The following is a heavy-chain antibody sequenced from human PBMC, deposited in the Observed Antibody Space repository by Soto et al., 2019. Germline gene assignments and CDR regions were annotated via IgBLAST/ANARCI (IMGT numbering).Heavy chain of an antibody. D-gene: IGHD3-10*01. CDR1: GFTFSSYG. V-gene: IGHV3-30*03. J-gene: IGHJ4*02. CDR2: ISYDGSNK. Sequence: QVQLVESGGGVVQPGRSLRLSCAASGFTFSSYGMHWVRQAPGKGLEWVAVISYDGSNKYYADSVKGRFTISRDNSKNTLYLQMNSLRAEDTAVYYCARAVMVRGPPQGYWGQGTLVTVSS. CDR3: ARAVMVRGPPQGY.